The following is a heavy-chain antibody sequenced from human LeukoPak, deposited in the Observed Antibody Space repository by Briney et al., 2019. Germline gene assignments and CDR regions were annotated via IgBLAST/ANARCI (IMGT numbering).Heavy chain of an antibody. D-gene: IGHD3-10*01. CDR2: IIPIPGIT. CDR3: AVFYYYASGSFVDY. CDR1: GSAFSAYP. Sequence: SVKVSCKASGSAFSAYPISWVRQAPGQGLEWMGRIIPIPGITNYAEKFQGRVTITADKSTTTVYMELSSLRSDDAAIYYCAVFYYYASGSFVDYWGQGTLLTVSS. V-gene: IGHV1-69*02. J-gene: IGHJ4*02.